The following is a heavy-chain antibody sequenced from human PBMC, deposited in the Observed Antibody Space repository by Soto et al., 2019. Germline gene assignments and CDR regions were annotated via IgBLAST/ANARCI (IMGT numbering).Heavy chain of an antibody. CDR2: IYHSGST. V-gene: IGHV4-30-2*01. CDR1: GGSISSGGYS. Sequence: QLQLQKSDSGLVKPSQTLSLTCAVSGGSISSGGYSWSWIRQPPGKGLEWIGYIYHSGSTYYNPSIKSRVTISVDRSKNQFSLKLSSVTAADTAVYYCASGLVTTLHYWGQGTLVTVSS. D-gene: IGHD4-17*01. J-gene: IGHJ4*02. CDR3: ASGLVTTLHY.